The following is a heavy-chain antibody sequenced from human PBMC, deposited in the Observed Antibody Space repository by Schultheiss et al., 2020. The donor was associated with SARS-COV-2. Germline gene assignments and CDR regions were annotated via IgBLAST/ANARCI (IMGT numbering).Heavy chain of an antibody. J-gene: IGHJ5*02. CDR3: ARDYGDYGPLNWFDP. V-gene: IGHV4-34*01. D-gene: IGHD4-17*01. CDR2: INHSGST. CDR1: GGSFSGYY. Sequence: SETLSLTCAVYGGSFSGYYWSWIRQPPGKGLEWIGEINHSGSTNYNPSLKSRVTISVDTSKNQFSLKLSSVTAADTAVYYCARDYGDYGPLNWFDPWGQGTLVTVSS.